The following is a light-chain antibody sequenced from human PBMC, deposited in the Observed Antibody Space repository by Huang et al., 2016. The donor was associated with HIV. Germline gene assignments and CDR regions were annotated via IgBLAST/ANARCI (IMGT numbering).Light chain of an antibody. J-gene: IGKJ2*01. CDR1: QSLTST. Sequence: EIVMTQSPATLSVSPGERATLSCRASQSLTSTLAWYQQKPGQAPRLLMYGASTRATSVPARFSGSGSGTEFTLTISSLQSEDFAVYYCQDYSNWPYTFGQGTKLEIK. CDR3: QDYSNWPYT. V-gene: IGKV3-15*01. CDR2: GAS.